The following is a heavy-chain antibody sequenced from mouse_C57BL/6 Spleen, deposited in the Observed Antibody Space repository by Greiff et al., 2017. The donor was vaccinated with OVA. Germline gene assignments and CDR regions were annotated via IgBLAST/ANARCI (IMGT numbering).Heavy chain of an antibody. V-gene: IGHV1-61*01. CDR1: GYTFTSYW. Sequence: QVQLQQPGAELVRPGSSVKLSCKASGYTFTSYWMDWVKQRPGQGLEWIGNIYPSDSETHYNQKFKDKATLTVDKSSSTAYMQLSSLTSEDSAVYYCARSGYSNYFYAMDYWGQGTSVTVSS. CDR3: ARSGYSNYFYAMDY. J-gene: IGHJ4*01. D-gene: IGHD2-5*01. CDR2: IYPSDSET.